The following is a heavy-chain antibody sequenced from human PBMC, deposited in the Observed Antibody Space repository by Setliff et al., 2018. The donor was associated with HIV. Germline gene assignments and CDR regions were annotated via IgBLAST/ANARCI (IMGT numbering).Heavy chain of an antibody. CDR2: IYYSGST. CDR1: GDSLSSDYYY. Sequence: PSETLSLTCTVSGDSLSSDYYYWTWIRQHPEKGLEWIGYIYYSGSTLYNPSLRSRLSMSVDTSKNQFSLELSSVTAADTAVYFCARDFLRSGYFDSWCQGKRVTVSS. CDR3: ARDFLRSGYFDS. J-gene: IGHJ4*02. D-gene: IGHD4-17*01. V-gene: IGHV4-31*03.